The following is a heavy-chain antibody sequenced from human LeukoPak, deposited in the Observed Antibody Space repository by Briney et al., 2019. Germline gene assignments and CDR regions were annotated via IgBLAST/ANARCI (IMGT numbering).Heavy chain of an antibody. CDR1: GFTINSYS. CDR2: ISSSSSTI. D-gene: IGHD6-19*01. V-gene: IGHV3-48*02. CDR3: AGVRWLVLGGDFDY. Sequence: PGGSLRLSCAASGFTINSYSMNWVRQAPGKGLEWVSCISSSSSTIYYADSVKGRFTISRDNAKNSLYLQMNSLRDEDTAVYYCAGVRWLVLGGDFDYWGQGTLVTVSS. J-gene: IGHJ4*02.